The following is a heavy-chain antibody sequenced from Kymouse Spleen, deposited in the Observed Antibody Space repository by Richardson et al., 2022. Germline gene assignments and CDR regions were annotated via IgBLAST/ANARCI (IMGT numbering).Heavy chain of an antibody. CDR1: GFTFSSYG. Sequence: QVQLVESGGGVVQPGRSLRLSCAASGFTFSSYGMHWVRQAPGKGLEWVAVIWYDGSNKYYADSVKGRFTISRDNSKNTLYLQMNSLRAEDTAVYYCARDIVATIDYYYYGMDVWGQGTTVTVSS. J-gene: IGHJ6*02. CDR2: IWYDGSNK. CDR3: ARDIVATIDYYYYGMDV. D-gene: IGHD5-12*01. V-gene: IGHV3-33*01.